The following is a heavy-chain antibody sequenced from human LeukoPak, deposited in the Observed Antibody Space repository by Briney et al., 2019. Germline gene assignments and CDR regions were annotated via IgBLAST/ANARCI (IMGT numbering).Heavy chain of an antibody. CDR1: GGSFSGYY. V-gene: IGHV4-34*01. CDR3: VTGTTLYYFDY. CDR2: INHSGST. J-gene: IGHJ4*02. D-gene: IGHD1-20*01. Sequence: SETLSLTCAVYGGSFSGYYWSWIRQPPGKGLEWIGEINHSGSTNYNPSLKSRVTISVDKSKNQFSLKLSSVTAADTAVYYCVTGTTLYYFDYWGQGTLVTVSS.